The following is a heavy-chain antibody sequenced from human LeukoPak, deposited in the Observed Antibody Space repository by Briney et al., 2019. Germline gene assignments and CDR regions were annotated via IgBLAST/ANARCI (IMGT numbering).Heavy chain of an antibody. CDR3: AKDDYSGYDQTFDY. D-gene: IGHD5-12*01. Sequence: GGSLRLSCAASGFTFSIYAMSWVRQAPGKGLEWVSAISGSGGSTYYADSVKGRFTISRDNSKNTLYLQMNSLRAEDTAVYYCAKDDYSGYDQTFDYWGQGTLVTVSS. CDR1: GFTFSIYA. V-gene: IGHV3-23*01. CDR2: ISGSGGST. J-gene: IGHJ4*02.